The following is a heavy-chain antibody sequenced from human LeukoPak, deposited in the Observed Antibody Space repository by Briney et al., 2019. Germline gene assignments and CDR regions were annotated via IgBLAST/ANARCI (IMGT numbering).Heavy chain of an antibody. Sequence: SETLSLTCTVSGGSISSYYWSWIRQPPGKGLEWIGYIYYSGSTNYNPSLKSRVTISVDTSKNQFSLKLSSVTAADTAVYYCASTLKWLAFDYWGQGTLVTVSS. V-gene: IGHV4-59*01. CDR3: ASTLKWLAFDY. CDR1: GGSISSYY. D-gene: IGHD3-22*01. CDR2: IYYSGST. J-gene: IGHJ4*02.